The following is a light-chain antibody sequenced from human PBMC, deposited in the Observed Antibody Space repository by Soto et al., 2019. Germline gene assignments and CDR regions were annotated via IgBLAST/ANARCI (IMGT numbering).Light chain of an antibody. J-gene: IGLJ1*01. CDR2: EVT. CDR3: SSYAGSNNWG. Sequence: QSALTQPPSASGSPGQSVTISCTGTSSDVGGYNYVSWYQQHPGKAPKLMIYEVTKRPSGVPDRFSGSKSGNTASLTVSGLQAEDEADYYCSSYAGSNNWGLGNGTKVT. CDR1: SSDVGGYNY. V-gene: IGLV2-8*01.